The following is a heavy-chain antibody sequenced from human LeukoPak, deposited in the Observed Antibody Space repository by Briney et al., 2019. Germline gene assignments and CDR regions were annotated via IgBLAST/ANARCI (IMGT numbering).Heavy chain of an antibody. CDR2: IIPIFGTA. V-gene: IGHV1-69*06. CDR3: ARRCSGGSCLDY. CDR1: GGTFSSYA. J-gene: IGHJ4*02. D-gene: IGHD2-15*01. Sequence: ASVKVSCKASGGTFSSYAISWVRQAPGQGLEWMGGIIPIFGTANYAQKFQGRVTITADKSTSTAYMELSSLRSEDTAVYYCARRCSGGSCLDYWGQGTLVTVSS.